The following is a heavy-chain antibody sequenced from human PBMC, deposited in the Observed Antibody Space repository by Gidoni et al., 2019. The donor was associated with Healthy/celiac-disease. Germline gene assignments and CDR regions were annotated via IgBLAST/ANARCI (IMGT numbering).Heavy chain of an antibody. D-gene: IGHD1-26*01. CDR3: ASRDGAGEGAGY. J-gene: IGHJ4*02. Sequence: QVQLPQSGAGLLKPSETLSLTCAVYGGSFIGYSWSWIRQPPGKGLEWIREINHSGSTNYNPSLKSRVTISVDTSKNQFSLKLSSVTDADTAVYDCASRDGAGEGAGYWGQGTLVTVSS. CDR1: GGSFIGYS. V-gene: IGHV4-34*01. CDR2: INHSGST.